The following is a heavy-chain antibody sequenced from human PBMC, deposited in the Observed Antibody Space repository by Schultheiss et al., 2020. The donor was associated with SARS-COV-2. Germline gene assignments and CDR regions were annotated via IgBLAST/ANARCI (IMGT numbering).Heavy chain of an antibody. CDR1: GFTFSRYW. CDR3: ARDYGDYSPDAFDI. CDR2: ISSSGSTI. Sequence: GGSLRLSCAASGFTFSRYWMYWVRQAPGKGLEWVSYISSSGSTIYYADSVKGRFTISRDNAKNSLYLQMNSLRAEDTVVYYCARDYGDYSPDAFDIWGQGTLVTVSS. D-gene: IGHD4-17*01. J-gene: IGHJ3*02. V-gene: IGHV3-48*03.